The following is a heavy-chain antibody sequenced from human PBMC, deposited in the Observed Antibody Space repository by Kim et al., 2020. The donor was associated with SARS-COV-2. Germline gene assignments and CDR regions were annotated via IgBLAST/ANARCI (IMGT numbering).Heavy chain of an antibody. CDR1: GGSISSGGYS. D-gene: IGHD1-7*01. CDR2: IYHSGST. J-gene: IGHJ4*02. Sequence: SETLSLTCAVSGGSISSGGYSWSWIRQPPGKGLEWIGYIYHSGSTYYNPSLKSRVTISVDRSKNQFSLKLSSVTAADTAVYYCARAPNYALDYWGQGTLVTVSS. V-gene: IGHV4-30-2*01. CDR3: ARAPNYALDY.